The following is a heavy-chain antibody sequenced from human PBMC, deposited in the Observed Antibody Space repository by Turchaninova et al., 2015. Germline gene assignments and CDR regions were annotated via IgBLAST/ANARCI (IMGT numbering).Heavy chain of an antibody. J-gene: IGHJ4*02. V-gene: IGHV5-51*01. CDR1: GYSFSTYW. CDR3: ARHLRARPFDY. Sequence: EVQLEQSGAEVKKWGESLKSSGKGSGYSFSTYWIGWVRQWPGRGLEWRGIIYPGDSDTRDSPSFQGQVTISADRSIDTAYLHWSSLKASDTAMYYCARHLRARPFDYWGQGTLVTVSS. CDR2: IYPGDSDT. D-gene: IGHD6-6*01.